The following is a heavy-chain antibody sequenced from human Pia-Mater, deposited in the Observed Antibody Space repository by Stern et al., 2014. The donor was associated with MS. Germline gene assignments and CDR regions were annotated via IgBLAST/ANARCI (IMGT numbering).Heavy chain of an antibody. CDR2: ICYSGST. V-gene: IGHV4-31*03. J-gene: IGHJ4*02. CDR1: GGSISSGGYY. Sequence: QLQLQESGPGLVKPSQTMSLTCTVSGGSISSGGYYWSWIRQHPGKGLEWIGDICYSGSTSYNPAPTSRVTISVDTTTNQSSLKLISVTAADTAVYYCARVSYDFWSGYYPFDYWGQGTLVTVSS. CDR3: ARVSYDFWSGYYPFDY. D-gene: IGHD3-3*01.